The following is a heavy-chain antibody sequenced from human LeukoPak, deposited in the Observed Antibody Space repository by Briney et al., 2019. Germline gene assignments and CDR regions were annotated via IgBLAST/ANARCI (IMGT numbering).Heavy chain of an antibody. CDR3: ARQRRDYYDSSGYYYGFSYYYYYYMDV. V-gene: IGHV4-38-2*02. D-gene: IGHD3-22*01. CDR1: GYSISSGYY. CDR2: IYHSGST. Sequence: KTSETLSLTCTVSGYSISSGYYWGWIRQPPGKGLEWIGSIYHSGSTYYNPSLKSRVTISVDTSKNQFSLKLSSVTAADTAVYYCARQRRDYYDSSGYYYGFSYYYYYYMDVWGKGTTVTVSS. J-gene: IGHJ6*03.